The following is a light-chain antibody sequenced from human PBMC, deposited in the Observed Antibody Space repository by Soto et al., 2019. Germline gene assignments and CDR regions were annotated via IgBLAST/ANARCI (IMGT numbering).Light chain of an antibody. CDR1: QSVSSSY. CDR2: GAS. J-gene: IGKJ1*01. CDR3: QHYGTSPST. V-gene: IGKV3-20*01. Sequence: EIVLTQSPGTLSLSPGERATLSCRASQSVSSSYLAWYQQKPGQAPRLLIYGASTSATGIPDRFSGSGSGTDFTLTISRLEPEDFAVYYCQHYGTSPSTFGRGTKVEIK.